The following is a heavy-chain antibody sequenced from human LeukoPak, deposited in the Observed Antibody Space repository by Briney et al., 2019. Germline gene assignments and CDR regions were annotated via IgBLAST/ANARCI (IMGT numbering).Heavy chain of an antibody. Sequence: GGSLRLSCAASGFTFSSYSMNWVRQAPGKGLEWVSSISSSSSYIYYADSVKGRFTISRDNAKNSLYLQMNSLRAEDTAVYYCARPFDRYYYYMDVWAKGPRSPSP. CDR3: ARPFDRYYYYMDV. V-gene: IGHV3-21*01. J-gene: IGHJ6*03. CDR2: ISSSSSYI. CDR1: GFTFSSYS.